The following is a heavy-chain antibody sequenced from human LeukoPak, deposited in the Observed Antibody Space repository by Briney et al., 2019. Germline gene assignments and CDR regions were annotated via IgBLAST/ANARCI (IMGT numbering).Heavy chain of an antibody. J-gene: IGHJ4*02. V-gene: IGHV3-23*01. CDR3: AKDYDSSGYYYFDFDY. CDR2: ISGSGGST. Sequence: PGGSLRLSCAASGFTFSSYAMSWVRQAPGKGLEWVSAISGSGGSTYYADSVKGRFTISRDNSKNTLYLQMNSLRAEDTAVYYCAKDYDSSGYYYFDFDYWGQGTLVTVSS. D-gene: IGHD3-22*01. CDR1: GFTFSSYA.